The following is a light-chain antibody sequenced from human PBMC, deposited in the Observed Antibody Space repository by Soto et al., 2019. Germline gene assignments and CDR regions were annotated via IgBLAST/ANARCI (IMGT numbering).Light chain of an antibody. Sequence: QSVLTQPASVSGSPGQSITISCTGTSSDVGSYNLVSWYQQHPGKAPKLMIYGGSKRPSGVSNRFSGSKSGNTASLTISGLQAEDEADYYCCSYAGSSTSVFGTGTKVTVL. J-gene: IGLJ1*01. V-gene: IGLV2-23*01. CDR3: CSYAGSSTSV. CDR1: SSDVGSYNL. CDR2: GGS.